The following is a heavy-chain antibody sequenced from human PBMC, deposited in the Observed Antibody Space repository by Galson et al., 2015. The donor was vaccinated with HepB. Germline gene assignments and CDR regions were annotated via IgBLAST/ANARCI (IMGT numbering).Heavy chain of an antibody. CDR2: ISSSSSYI. Sequence: SLRLSCAASGFTFSSYSMNWVRRAPGKGLEWVSSISSSSSYIYYADSVKGRFTISRDNAKNSLYLQMNSLRAEDTAVYYCARAVGNYFDLGGRGTLVTVSS. CDR3: ARAVGNYFDL. J-gene: IGHJ2*01. D-gene: IGHD1-1*01. CDR1: GFTFSSYS. V-gene: IGHV3-21*01.